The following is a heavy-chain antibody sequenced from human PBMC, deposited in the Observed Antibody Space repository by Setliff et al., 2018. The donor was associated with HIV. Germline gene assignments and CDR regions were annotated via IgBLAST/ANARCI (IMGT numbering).Heavy chain of an antibody. CDR2: ILSTGERT. V-gene: IGHV3-23*01. CDR3: AKELAASGLGYFDS. J-gene: IGHJ4*02. D-gene: IGHD3-22*01. Sequence: EGSLRLSCAASGFTFSNYAMSWVRQAPGEGLEWVSAILSTGERTFYADSVKGRFTISRDNSKNTVDLQMNSLRAEDTAEYYCAKELAASGLGYFDSWGRGILVTVSS. CDR1: GFTFSNYA.